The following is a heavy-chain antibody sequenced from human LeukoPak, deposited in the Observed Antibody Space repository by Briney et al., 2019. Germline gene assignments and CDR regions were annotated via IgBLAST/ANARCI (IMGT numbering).Heavy chain of an antibody. CDR1: GFTFSSYA. V-gene: IGHV3-64D*09. CDR2: ISSNGGST. CDR3: VKERSSGWSNFDY. Sequence: TGGSLRLSCSASGFTFSSYAMHWVRQAPGKGLEYVSGISSNGGSTYYADSVKGRFTISRDISKNTLYLQMSSLRAEDTAVYYCVKERSSGWSNFDYWGQGTLVTVSS. J-gene: IGHJ4*02. D-gene: IGHD6-19*01.